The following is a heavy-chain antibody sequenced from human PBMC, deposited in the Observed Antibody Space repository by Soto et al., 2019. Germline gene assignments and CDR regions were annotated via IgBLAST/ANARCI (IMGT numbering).Heavy chain of an antibody. J-gene: IGHJ6*02. D-gene: IGHD3-10*01. CDR3: ARDGSGQESNYYYYGMDV. CDR1: GGSISSYY. CDR2: IYYSGST. Sequence: SSETLSLTCTVSGGSISSYYWSWIRQPPGKGLEWIGYIYYSGSTNHNPSLKSRVTISVDKSKNQFSLKLSSVTAADTAVYYCARDGSGQESNYYYYGMDVWGQGTTVTVSS. V-gene: IGHV4-59*12.